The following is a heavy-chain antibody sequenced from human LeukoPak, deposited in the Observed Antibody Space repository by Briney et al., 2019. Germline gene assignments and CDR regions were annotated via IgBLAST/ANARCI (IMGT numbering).Heavy chain of an antibody. D-gene: IGHD3-10*01. J-gene: IGHJ4*02. Sequence: SETLSLTCTVSGGSISSYYWSWIRQPPGKGLEWIGYIYYSGSTNYNPSLKSRVTISVDTSKNQFSLKLSSVTAADTAVYYCASGSGSYLGQVYVEGFDYWGQGTLVTVSS. CDR2: IYYSGST. CDR1: GGSISSYY. CDR3: ASGSGSYLGQVYVEGFDY. V-gene: IGHV4-59*01.